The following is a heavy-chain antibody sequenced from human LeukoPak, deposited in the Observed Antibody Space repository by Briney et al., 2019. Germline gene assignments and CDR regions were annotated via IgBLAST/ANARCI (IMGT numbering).Heavy chain of an antibody. CDR3: ARGTVVVVAATLYYFDY. CDR2: INHSGST. Sequence: PSETLSLTCAVYGGSFSGYYWSWIRQPPGKGLEWIGEINHSGSTNYNPSLKSRVTISVDTSKNQFSLKLSSVTAADTAVYYCARGTVVVVAATLYYFDYWGQGTLVTVSS. D-gene: IGHD2-15*01. CDR1: GGSFSGYY. V-gene: IGHV4-34*01. J-gene: IGHJ4*02.